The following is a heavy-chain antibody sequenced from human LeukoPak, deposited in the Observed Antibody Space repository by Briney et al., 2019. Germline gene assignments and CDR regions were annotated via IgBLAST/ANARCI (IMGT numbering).Heavy chain of an antibody. D-gene: IGHD5-24*01. Sequence: GGSLRLSCAASGFTFSSYWMTWVRQAPGKGLEWVANIKHDGSEKYYVDSVRGRFTISRDNAEYSLYLQMNSLSAEDTAVYSCARHRDTYFDYWGQGTLVTVSS. CDR3: ARHRDTYFDY. V-gene: IGHV3-7*01. J-gene: IGHJ4*02. CDR1: GFTFSSYW. CDR2: IKHDGSEK.